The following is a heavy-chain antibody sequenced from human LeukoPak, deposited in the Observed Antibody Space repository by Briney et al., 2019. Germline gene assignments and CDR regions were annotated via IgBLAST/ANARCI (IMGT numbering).Heavy chain of an antibody. CDR1: GFTFGDYA. CDR2: IRSKAYGGTT. D-gene: IGHD5-18*01. J-gene: IGHJ4*02. CDR3: TNSVDTAMVLLW. Sequence: GGSLRLSCTASGFTFGDYAMSWFRQAPGKGLEWVGFIRSKAYGGTTEYAASVKGRFTISRDDSKSIAYLQMNSLKTEDTAVYYCTNSVDTAMVLLWWGQGTLVTVSS. V-gene: IGHV3-49*03.